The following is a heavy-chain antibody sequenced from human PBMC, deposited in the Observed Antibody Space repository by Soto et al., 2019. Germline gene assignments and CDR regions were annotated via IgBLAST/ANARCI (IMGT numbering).Heavy chain of an antibody. CDR2: INPSGGST. CDR1: GYTFTSYY. J-gene: IGHJ6*02. D-gene: IGHD6-6*01. Sequence: VASVKVSCKASGYTFTSYYMHWVRQAPGQGLEWMGIINPSGGSTSYAQTFQGRVTMTRDTSTSTVYMELSSLRSEDTAVYYCARGNSIAARPGYYGMDVWGQGTTVTVSS. V-gene: IGHV1-46*01. CDR3: ARGNSIAARPGYYGMDV.